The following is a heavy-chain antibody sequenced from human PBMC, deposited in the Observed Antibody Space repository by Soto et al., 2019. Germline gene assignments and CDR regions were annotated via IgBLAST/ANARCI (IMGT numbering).Heavy chain of an antibody. D-gene: IGHD2-15*01. V-gene: IGHV4-39*01. CDR2: IFYSGNT. CDR1: GGSISSSSYY. CDR3: ARHLTYCSAGSCYSDFPYYGMDV. Sequence: QLQLQESGPGLVKPSETLSLTCTVSGGSISSSSYYWGWIRQPPGKGLEWIGSIFYSGNTYYNPSFKGRATNSMHPSKNQFPLKLGSVTAADTAVYYCARHLTYCSAGSCYSDFPYYGMDVWGQGTTVTVSS. J-gene: IGHJ6*02.